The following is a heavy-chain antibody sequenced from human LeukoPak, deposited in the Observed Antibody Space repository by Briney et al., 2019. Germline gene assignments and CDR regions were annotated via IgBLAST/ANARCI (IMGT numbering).Heavy chain of an antibody. V-gene: IGHV7-4-1*02. Sequence: ASVKVSCKASGYIFDIYAMIWVRQAPGQGLELMGWINTNTGIPTYAQGFTGRFVFSLDTSVSTAYLQISSLKTEDTAVYYCARDYTVALGTTTYFQHWGQGTLVTVSS. CDR1: GYIFDIYA. D-gene: IGHD1-7*01. CDR3: ARDYTVALGTTTYFQH. CDR2: INTNTGIP. J-gene: IGHJ1*01.